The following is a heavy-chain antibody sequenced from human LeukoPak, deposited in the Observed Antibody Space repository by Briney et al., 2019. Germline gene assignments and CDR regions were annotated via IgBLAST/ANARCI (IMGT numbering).Heavy chain of an antibody. J-gene: IGHJ4*02. V-gene: IGHV3-23*01. D-gene: IGHD1-14*01. CDR2: ISGGAAAT. CDR3: AKRGPESPASGKYYFDS. CDR1: GFTFTTYG. Sequence: PGGSLRLSCAASGFTFTTYGMTWVRQAPGKGLEWVSAISGGAAATFYGDSVKGRFTISRDNSKRTVYLQMNSLRAEDTAVYYCAKRGPESPASGKYYFDSWGQGTLVTVSS.